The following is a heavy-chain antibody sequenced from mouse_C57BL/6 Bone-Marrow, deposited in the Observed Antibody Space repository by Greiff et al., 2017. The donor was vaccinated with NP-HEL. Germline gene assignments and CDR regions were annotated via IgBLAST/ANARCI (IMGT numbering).Heavy chain of an antibody. Sequence: QVQLKQPGAELVRPGSSVKLSCKASGYTFTSYWMHWVKQRPIQGLEWIGNIDPSDSETHYNQKFKDKATLTVDKSSSTAYMQLSSLTSEDSAVYYCARRRAYDGYYTWFAYWGQGTLVTVSA. CDR2: IDPSDSET. CDR1: GYTFTSYW. V-gene: IGHV1-52*01. J-gene: IGHJ3*01. CDR3: ARRRAYDGYYTWFAY. D-gene: IGHD2-3*01.